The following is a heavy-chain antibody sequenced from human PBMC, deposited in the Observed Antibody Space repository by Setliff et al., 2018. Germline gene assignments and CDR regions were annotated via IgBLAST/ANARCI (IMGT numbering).Heavy chain of an antibody. V-gene: IGHV1-69*10. CDR1: GGTFNTYG. CDR3: ARGPSGWSSATSRYYFYMDV. Sequence: SVKVSCKASGGTFNTYGITWVRQAPAQGLEWMGGIIPGLGILDYAQKFQGKVIITADGSTSTAYMELTSLRSDDAAVYYCARGPSGWSSATSRYYFYMDVWGKGTTVTVSS. J-gene: IGHJ6*03. D-gene: IGHD6-19*01. CDR2: IIPGLGIL.